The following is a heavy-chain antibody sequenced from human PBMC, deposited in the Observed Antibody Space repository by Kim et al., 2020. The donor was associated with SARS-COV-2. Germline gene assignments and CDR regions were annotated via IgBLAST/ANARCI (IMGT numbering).Heavy chain of an antibody. V-gene: IGHV1-46*01. D-gene: IGHD2-21*02. J-gene: IGHJ4*02. CDR2: INPGDGGT. Sequence: ASVKVSCKAFGYTFSSNYLHWVRQAPGQGLEWLGMINPGDGGTSSAQKFQDRVTMTRDTSTNTVYMDLNNLKSEDTAVYYCAKGGVVITAAIDYWGQGTLVTV. CDR1: GYTFSSNY. CDR3: AKGGVVITAAIDY.